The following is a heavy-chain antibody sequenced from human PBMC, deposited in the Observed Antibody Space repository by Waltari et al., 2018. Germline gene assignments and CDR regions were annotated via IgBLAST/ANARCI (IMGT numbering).Heavy chain of an antibody. J-gene: IGHJ4*02. CDR3: ATYYYGSGSYYNAADY. CDR2: LSHSGST. D-gene: IGHD3-10*01. CDR1: GYSISSGYY. V-gene: IGHV4-38-2*01. Sequence: QVQLQESGPGLVKPSETLSLTCAVSGYSISSGYYWGWIRQPPGKGLEWIGSLSHSGSTYYHPSLRRRVNISGETAKNQFSLKLSSVTAADTAVYYCATYYYGSGSYYNAADYWGQGTLVTVSS.